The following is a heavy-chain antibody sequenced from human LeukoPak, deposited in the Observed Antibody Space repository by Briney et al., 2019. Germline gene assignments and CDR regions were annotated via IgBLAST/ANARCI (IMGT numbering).Heavy chain of an antibody. D-gene: IGHD5-18*01. V-gene: IGHV3-23*01. Sequence: GGSLRLSCAASGFTFSSYAMSWVRQAPGKGLEWVSAISGSGGSTYYADSVKGRFTISRDNSKNTLYLQMNSLRAEDTAVYYCAKKPIQLWSPPRYYYYYYMDVWGKGTTVTVSS. CDR3: AKKPIQLWSPPRYYYYYYMDV. CDR2: ISGSGGST. CDR1: GFTFSSYA. J-gene: IGHJ6*03.